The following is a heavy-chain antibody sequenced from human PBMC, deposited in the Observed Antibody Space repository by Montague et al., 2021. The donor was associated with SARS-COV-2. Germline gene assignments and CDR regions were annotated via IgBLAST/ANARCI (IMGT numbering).Heavy chain of an antibody. J-gene: IGHJ4*02. CDR2: ISRSDAHI. Sequence: SLRLSCAASGFSFSGYSMNWVRQAPGKGLEWVSSISRSDAHIFYADSVKGRFTISRDNAQNSLSLQMNSLRAEDTAVYYCARVGSGSYYGYFDYWGQGTLVTVSS. D-gene: IGHD1-26*01. CDR3: ARVGSGSYYGYFDY. V-gene: IGHV3-21*06. CDR1: GFSFSGYS.